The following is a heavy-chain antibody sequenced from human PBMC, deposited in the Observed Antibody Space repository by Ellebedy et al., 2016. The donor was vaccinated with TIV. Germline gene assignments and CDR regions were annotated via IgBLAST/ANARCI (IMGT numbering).Heavy chain of an antibody. V-gene: IGHV3-30*03. J-gene: IGHJ6*02. D-gene: IGHD3-9*01. CDR1: GFTFSSYG. Sequence: GESLKISCAASGFTFSSYGMHWVRQAPGKGLEWVAVISYDGSNKYYADSVKGRFTISRDNSKNTLYLQMNSLRVEDTAVYYCARDLTGGYGMDVWGQGTTVTVSS. CDR2: ISYDGSNK. CDR3: ARDLTGGYGMDV.